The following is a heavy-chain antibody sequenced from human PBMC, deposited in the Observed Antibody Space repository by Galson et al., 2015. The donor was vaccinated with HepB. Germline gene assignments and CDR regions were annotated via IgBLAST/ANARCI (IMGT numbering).Heavy chain of an antibody. CDR1: GFTFSGYW. D-gene: IGHD5-24*01. CDR2: IRQDGDEK. V-gene: IGHV3-7*03. Sequence: SLRLSCAASGFTFSGYWMSWVRQAPGKGLEWVANIRQDGDEKYYVDSVKGRFTISRDNAKNSLYLQMNSLRAEDTAVYFCAREDGFRDYWGQGTLVTVSS. J-gene: IGHJ4*02. CDR3: AREDGFRDY.